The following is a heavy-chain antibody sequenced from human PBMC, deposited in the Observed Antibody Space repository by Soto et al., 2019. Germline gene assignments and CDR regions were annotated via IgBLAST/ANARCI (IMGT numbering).Heavy chain of an antibody. CDR2: ISSSSSTI. CDR1: GFTFSSYS. CDR3: ARQIRGGHGY. Sequence: GGSLRLSCAASGFTFSSYSMNWVRQAPGKGLEWVSYISSSSSTIYYAVSVKGRFTISRDNANNSLYLQMNSLRAEDTGVYYCARQIRGGHGYWGQGTLVTVSS. J-gene: IGHJ4*02. V-gene: IGHV3-48*04. D-gene: IGHD3-10*01.